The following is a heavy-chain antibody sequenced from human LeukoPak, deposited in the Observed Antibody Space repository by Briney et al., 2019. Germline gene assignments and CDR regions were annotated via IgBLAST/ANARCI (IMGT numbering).Heavy chain of an antibody. J-gene: IGHJ4*02. CDR2: ISSSSSYI. V-gene: IGHV3-21*01. CDR1: GFTFSSYS. CDR3: ARSTVTTGLAFDY. Sequence: GGSLRLSCAASGFTFSSYSMNWVRQAPGKGLEWVSSISSSSSYIYYADSVKGRFTISRDNAKNSLYLHMNGLRAEDTAVYYCARSTVTTGLAFDYWGQGTLVTVSS. D-gene: IGHD4-11*01.